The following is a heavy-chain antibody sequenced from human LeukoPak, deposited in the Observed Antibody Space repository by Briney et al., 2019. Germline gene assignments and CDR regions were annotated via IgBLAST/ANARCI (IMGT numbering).Heavy chain of an antibody. D-gene: IGHD2-2*01. CDR3: ATSTTGVPAAIDADFLPLAAYYYYYGMDV. J-gene: IGHJ6*04. V-gene: IGHV4-30-4*01. Sequence: SQTLSLTCTVSGGSISSGDYYWSWIRQPPGKGLEWIGYIYYSGSTYYNPSLKSRVTISVDTSKNQFSLKLSSVTAADTAVYYCATSTTGVPAAIDADFLPLAAYYYYYGMDVWGKGTTVTVSS. CDR1: GGSISSGDYY. CDR2: IYYSGST.